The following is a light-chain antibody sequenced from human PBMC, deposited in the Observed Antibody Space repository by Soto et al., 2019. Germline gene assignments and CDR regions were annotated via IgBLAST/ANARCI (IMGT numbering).Light chain of an antibody. CDR3: QKYNSGPLT. Sequence: DIQITHSPSSLSSSFVDRVTITCRASQGISSFLAWYQQIPGKVPKLLIYSASTLQSGVPSRFSGSGSGTDFTLTISSLQPEDVAIYYCQKYNSGPLTFGGGTKVDIK. J-gene: IGKJ4*01. V-gene: IGKV1-27*01. CDR1: QGISSF. CDR2: SAS.